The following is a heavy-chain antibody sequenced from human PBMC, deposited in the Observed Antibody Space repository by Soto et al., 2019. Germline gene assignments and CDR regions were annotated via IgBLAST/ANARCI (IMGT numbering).Heavy chain of an antibody. CDR1: GYTFTGYY. J-gene: IGHJ5*02. CDR2: IIPIFGTA. Sequence: SVKVSCKASGYTFTGYYMHWVRQAPGQGLEWMGGIIPIFGTANYAQKFQGRVTITADESTSTAYMELSSLRSEDTAVYYCASGRYYDILTGSNWFDPWGQGTLVTVSS. V-gene: IGHV1-69*13. D-gene: IGHD3-9*01. CDR3: ASGRYYDILTGSNWFDP.